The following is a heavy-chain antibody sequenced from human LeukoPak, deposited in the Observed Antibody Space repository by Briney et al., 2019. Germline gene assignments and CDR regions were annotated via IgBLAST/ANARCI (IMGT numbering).Heavy chain of an antibody. Sequence: ASVKVSCKASGYSFTSYDINWVRQATGQGLEWMGWMNPKSGDTVYAQKLQGRVTLTRNSSIGTAYMELSSLKSEDTAVYFCAREAAITISGVVIFNWFDTWGQGTLVTVSS. V-gene: IGHV1-8*02. D-gene: IGHD3-3*01. CDR3: AREAAITISGVVIFNWFDT. CDR1: GYSFTSYD. J-gene: IGHJ5*02. CDR2: MNPKSGDT.